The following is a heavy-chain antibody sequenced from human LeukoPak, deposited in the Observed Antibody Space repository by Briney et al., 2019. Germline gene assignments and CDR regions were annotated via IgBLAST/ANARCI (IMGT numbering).Heavy chain of an antibody. V-gene: IGHV1-18*01. D-gene: IGHD6-19*01. CDR3: ATSSPLSVAVAGY. J-gene: IGHJ4*02. Sequence: ASVKVSCKASGYTFTSYGISWVRQAPGQGLEWMGWISAYNGNTNYAQKFQGRVTMTRDTSISTAYMELSRLRSDDTAVYYCATSSPLSVAVAGYWGQGTLVTVSS. CDR2: ISAYNGNT. CDR1: GYTFTSYG.